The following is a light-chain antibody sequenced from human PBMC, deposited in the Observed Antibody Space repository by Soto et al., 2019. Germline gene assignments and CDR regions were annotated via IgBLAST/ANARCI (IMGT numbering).Light chain of an antibody. J-gene: IGKJ1*01. CDR2: AAS. CDR1: QSISSY. Sequence: DIQMTQSPSSLSASVGDRVTITFRASQSISSYLNWYQQKPVKAPMLLIYAASSFQSGVPSRFSGSGSGTDFTRTICSLKTEDFETYDCQQSYSTPPTFGKGTKVEIK. V-gene: IGKV1-39*01. CDR3: QQSYSTPPT.